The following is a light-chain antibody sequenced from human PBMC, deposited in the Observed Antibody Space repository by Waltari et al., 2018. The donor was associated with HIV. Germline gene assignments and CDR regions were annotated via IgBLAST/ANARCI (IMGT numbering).Light chain of an antibody. CDR3: QLYGT. V-gene: IGKV3-20*01. J-gene: IGKJ1*01. CDR2: ATA. CDR1: QSVSSSY. Sequence: IVLTQSPGTLSLSPGGRATLSCRTGQSVSSSYLAWYQQKPGQAPRLLIYATATRATGIPDRFSGLGSGTHFSLTISRLEPEDVAVYYCQLYGTFGQGTKVEIK.